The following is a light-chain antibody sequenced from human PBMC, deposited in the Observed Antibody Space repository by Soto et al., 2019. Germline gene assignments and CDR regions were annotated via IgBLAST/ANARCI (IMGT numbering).Light chain of an antibody. CDR1: QTVSASY. V-gene: IGKV3-11*01. CDR2: DAS. CDR3: QQRSNWPLIT. J-gene: IGKJ5*01. Sequence: EIVLPQSPGTLSLSPGERATLSCRASQTVSASYLVWYQQKPGQAPRLLIYDASNRATGIPARFSGSGSGTDFTLTISSLEPEDFAVYYCQQRSNWPLITFGQGTRLEI.